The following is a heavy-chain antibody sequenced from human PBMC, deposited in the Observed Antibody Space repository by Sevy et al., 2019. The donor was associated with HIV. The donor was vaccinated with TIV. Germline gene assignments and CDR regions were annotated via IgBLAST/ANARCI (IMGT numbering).Heavy chain of an antibody. CDR1: GFTLSSFA. CDR2: ISGSGDNT. Sequence: GGSLRLSCAASGFTLSSFAMSWVRQAPGKGLEWVSAISGSGDNTYYADSVKGRFTISRDNTKNTLFLQMNSLRAEDTAVYFCAQGLGSSGWSHWGQGTLVTVSS. CDR3: AQGLGSSGWSH. V-gene: IGHV3-23*01. D-gene: IGHD6-19*01. J-gene: IGHJ4*02.